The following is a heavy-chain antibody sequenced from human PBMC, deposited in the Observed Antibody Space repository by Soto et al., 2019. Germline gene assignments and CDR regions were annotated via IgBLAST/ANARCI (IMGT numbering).Heavy chain of an antibody. Sequence: SETLSLTCAVSGGSISSSNWWSWVRQPPGKGLEWIGEIYHSGSTNYNPSLKSRVTISVDKSKNQFSLKLSSVTAADTAVYYCAGRGFRLRGPFDYWGQGTLVTVSS. D-gene: IGHD3-10*01. CDR2: IYHSGST. CDR3: AGRGFRLRGPFDY. J-gene: IGHJ4*02. CDR1: GGSISSSNW. V-gene: IGHV4-4*02.